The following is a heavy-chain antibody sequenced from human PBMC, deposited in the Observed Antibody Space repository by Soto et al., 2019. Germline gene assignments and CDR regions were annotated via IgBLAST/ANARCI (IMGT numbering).Heavy chain of an antibody. CDR3: ATMNGYFEY. V-gene: IGHV3-23*01. Sequence: GGSLRLSCADSGFRFSSYSMSWVRQTPGKGLEWVAAITATGDRTYYADSVTGRFAISRDNSKKTHYLQMTSLRAEDTAMYYCATMNGYFEYWGEGTPVTVSS. CDR2: ITATGDRT. D-gene: IGHD3-22*01. J-gene: IGHJ4*02. CDR1: GFRFSSYS.